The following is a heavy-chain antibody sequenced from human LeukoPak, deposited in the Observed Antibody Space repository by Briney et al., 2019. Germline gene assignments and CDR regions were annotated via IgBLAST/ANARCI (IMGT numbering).Heavy chain of an antibody. CDR2: IRYDGSNR. CDR1: GFTFSSYG. V-gene: IGHV3-30*02. CDR3: AKDPGKVDSYYYYIDV. D-gene: IGHD3-10*01. J-gene: IGHJ6*03. Sequence: GGSLRLSCAASGFTFSSYGMHWVRQAPDKGLEWVAFIRYDGSNRQYANSVEGRFTISRDNSRNTLFLQMNSLGAGDSAVYYCAKDPGKVDSYYYYIDVWGKGTTVTVSS.